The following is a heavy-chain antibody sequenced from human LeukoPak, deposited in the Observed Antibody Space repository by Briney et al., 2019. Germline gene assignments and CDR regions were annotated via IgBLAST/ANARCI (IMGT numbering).Heavy chain of an antibody. CDR3: AREDREYYFDY. CDR2: ISYDGSNK. V-gene: IGHV3-30-3*01. Sequence: GGSLRLSCAASGFTFSSYAMHWVRQAPGKGLEWVAVISYDGSNKYYGDSVKGRFTISRDNSKNTLYLQMNSLRAEDTAVYYCAREDREYYFDYWGQGTLVTVSS. CDR1: GFTFSSYA. J-gene: IGHJ4*02.